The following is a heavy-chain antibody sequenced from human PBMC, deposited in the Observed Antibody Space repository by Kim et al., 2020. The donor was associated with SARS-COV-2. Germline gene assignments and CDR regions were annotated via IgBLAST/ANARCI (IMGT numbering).Heavy chain of an antibody. CDR2: ISYDGSNK. Sequence: GGSLRLSCAASGFTFSSYAMHWVRQAPGKGLEWVAVISYDGSNKYYADSVKGRFTISRDNSKNTLYLQMNSLRAEDTAVYYCARAAQFARRVVNPLYFDYWGQGTLVTVSS. CDR1: GFTFSSYA. CDR3: ARAAQFARRVVNPLYFDY. J-gene: IGHJ4*02. V-gene: IGHV3-30*04. D-gene: IGHD3-3*01.